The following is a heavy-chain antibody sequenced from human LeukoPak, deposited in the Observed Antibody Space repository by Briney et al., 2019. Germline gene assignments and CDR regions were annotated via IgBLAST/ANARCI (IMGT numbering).Heavy chain of an antibody. V-gene: IGHV3-30*02. Sequence: PGGSLRLSCAASGFTFSSYGMHWVRQAPGKGLEWVAFIRYDGSNKYYADSVKGRFTISRDNSKNTLYLQMNSLRAEDTAVYYCAKDGEAWIQLWSFDYWGQGTLVTVSS. D-gene: IGHD5-18*01. CDR3: AKDGEAWIQLWSFDY. CDR2: IRYDGSNK. J-gene: IGHJ4*02. CDR1: GFTFSSYG.